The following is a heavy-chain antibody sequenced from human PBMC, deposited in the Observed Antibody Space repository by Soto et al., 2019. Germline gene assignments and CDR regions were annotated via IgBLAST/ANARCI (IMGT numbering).Heavy chain of an antibody. J-gene: IGHJ4*02. Sequence: XATLSLTCTVSGGSIGSSSYYWGWIRQSPGKGLEWIGNIYYSGNTFYNPSLQSRVAISVDTSKNQFYLHLSSVTAADTAIFYCASIAAPGTTHFDFWGQGTLVTVSS. V-gene: IGHV4-39*01. CDR1: GGSIGSSSYY. CDR2: IYYSGNT. D-gene: IGHD6-13*01. CDR3: ASIAAPGTTHFDF.